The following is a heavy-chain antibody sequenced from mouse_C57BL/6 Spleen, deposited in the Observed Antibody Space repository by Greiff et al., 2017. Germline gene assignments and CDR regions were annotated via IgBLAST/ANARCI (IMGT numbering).Heavy chain of an antibody. V-gene: IGHV1-64*01. CDR2: IHPKNGST. D-gene: IGHD2-5*01. Sequence: QVQLQQPGAELVKPGASVKLSCKASGYNFTSDWMHWVKQRPGQGLEWIGMIHPKNGSTNYNSKFKGKATLTVDKSSSTAYLQLSSLTSEDAAVYYCAVDSTVGYFDYWG. CDR1: GYNFTSDW. CDR3: AVDSTVGYFDY. J-gene: IGHJ2*01.